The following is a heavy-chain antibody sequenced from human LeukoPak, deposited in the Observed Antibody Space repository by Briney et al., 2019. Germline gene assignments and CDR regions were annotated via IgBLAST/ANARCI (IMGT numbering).Heavy chain of an antibody. V-gene: IGHV3-23*01. CDR1: GFTFGSYA. Sequence: GGSLRLSCAASGFTFGSYALSWVRQAPGKGLEWVATVSGSGDATYYADSVKGRFTVSRDDSKNTLHLQMDSLRAEDTALYYCAKGNTGSAYSAVDHWGQGTLVTVSS. J-gene: IGHJ4*02. CDR2: VSGSGDAT. CDR3: AKGNTGSAYSAVDH. D-gene: IGHD2-15*01.